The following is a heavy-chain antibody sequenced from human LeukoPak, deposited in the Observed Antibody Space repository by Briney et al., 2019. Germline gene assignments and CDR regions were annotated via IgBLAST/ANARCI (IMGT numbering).Heavy chain of an antibody. D-gene: IGHD6-19*01. Sequence: ASVNVSCKASGYTFTSCDINGLRQATGQGLEWMGWMNPNSGNKGYGQSFQGRITMTRDISIGTAYMELSNLTSEDTAIYYCTRGSSGRRDNWGQGTLVTVSA. V-gene: IGHV1-8*01. CDR1: GYTFTSCD. CDR3: TRGSSGRRDN. CDR2: MNPNSGNK. J-gene: IGHJ4*02.